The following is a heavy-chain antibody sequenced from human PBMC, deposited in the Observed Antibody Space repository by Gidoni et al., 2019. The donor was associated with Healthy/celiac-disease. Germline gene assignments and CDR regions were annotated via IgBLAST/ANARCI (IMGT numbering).Heavy chain of an antibody. Sequence: QVQLQQWGAGLLKPSETLSLTCAVYGGSFRGYYWSWIRQPPGKGLEWIGEINHSGSTNYNPALKSRVTISVDTSKNQFSLKLSSVTAADTAVYYCVRQEWLVINYWGQGTLVTVSS. CDR2: INHSGST. CDR3: VRQEWLVINY. V-gene: IGHV4-34*01. CDR1: GGSFRGYY. J-gene: IGHJ4*02. D-gene: IGHD6-19*01.